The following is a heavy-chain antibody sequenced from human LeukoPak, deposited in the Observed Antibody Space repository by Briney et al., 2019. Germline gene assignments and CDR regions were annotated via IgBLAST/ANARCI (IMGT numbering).Heavy chain of an antibody. CDR2: IWYDGSNK. V-gene: IGHV3-33*08. Sequence: GGSLRLSCAASGLTVSSTYMSWVRQAPGKGLEWVAVIWYDGSNKYYADSVKGRFTISRDNSKNTLYLQMNSLRAEDTAVYYCARGIGSGSYYPFDYWGQGTLVTVSS. J-gene: IGHJ4*02. CDR3: ARGIGSGSYYPFDY. D-gene: IGHD3-10*01. CDR1: GLTVSSTY.